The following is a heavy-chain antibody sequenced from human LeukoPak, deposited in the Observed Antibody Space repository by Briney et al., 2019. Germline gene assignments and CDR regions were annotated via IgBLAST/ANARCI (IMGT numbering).Heavy chain of an antibody. Sequence: ASVKISCKVSGYTFTDYYMHWVQQAPGKGLEWMGLVDPEDGETIYAEKFQGRVIITADTSTDTAYMELSSLRSEDTAVYYCATQGGSSSWVNWFDPWGQGTLVTVSS. D-gene: IGHD6-13*01. CDR1: GYTFTDYY. CDR3: ATQGGSSSWVNWFDP. V-gene: IGHV1-69-2*01. CDR2: VDPEDGET. J-gene: IGHJ5*02.